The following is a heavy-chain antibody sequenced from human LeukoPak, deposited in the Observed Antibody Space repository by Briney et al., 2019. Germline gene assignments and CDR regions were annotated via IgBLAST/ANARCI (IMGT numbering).Heavy chain of an antibody. V-gene: IGHV5-51*01. D-gene: IGHD3-22*01. CDR2: IYPGDSDT. Sequence: GESLKISCKGSGYSFTSYWIGWVRQMPGKGLEWMGIIYPGDSDTRYSPSFQGQVTISADKSISTAYLQWSSLKASDTAMYYRARHTYYYDSSGYSLYFDYWGQGTLVTVSS. J-gene: IGHJ4*02. CDR1: GYSFTSYW. CDR3: ARHTYYYDSSGYSLYFDY.